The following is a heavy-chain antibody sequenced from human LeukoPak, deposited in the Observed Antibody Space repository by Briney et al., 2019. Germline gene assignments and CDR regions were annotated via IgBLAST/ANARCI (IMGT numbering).Heavy chain of an antibody. CDR2: ISGSGGST. CDR1: GFTFSSYA. J-gene: IGHJ4*02. CDR3: ANDGPELLWFFDY. D-gene: IGHD3-10*01. V-gene: IGHV3-23*01. Sequence: GGSLRLSCAASGFTFSSYAMSWVRQAPGKGLEWVSVISGSGGSTYYADSVKGRFTISRDNSKNTLYLQMNSLRAEDTAVYYCANDGPELLWFFDYRGQGTLVTVSS.